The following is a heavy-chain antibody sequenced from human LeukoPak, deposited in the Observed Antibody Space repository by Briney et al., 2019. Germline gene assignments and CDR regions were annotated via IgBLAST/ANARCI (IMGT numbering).Heavy chain of an antibody. CDR1: GYTFTSCD. Sequence: ASVKVSCKASGYTFTSCDINWVRQAPGQGLEWMGWMNPNSGNTGYAQKFQGRVTMTRNTSISTAYMELSSLRSEDTAMYYCARATGTRIRPGKYYYYYYMDVWGKGTTVTISS. J-gene: IGHJ6*03. V-gene: IGHV1-8*01. CDR2: MNPNSGNT. CDR3: ARATGTRIRPGKYYYYYYMDV. D-gene: IGHD2/OR15-2a*01.